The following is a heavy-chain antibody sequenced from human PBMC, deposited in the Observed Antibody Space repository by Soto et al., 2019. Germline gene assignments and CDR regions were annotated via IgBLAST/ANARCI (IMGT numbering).Heavy chain of an antibody. V-gene: IGHV4-34*01. CDR1: GGSFSGYY. CDR2: INHSGST. Sequence: QVQLQQWGAGLLKPSETLSLTCAVYGGSFSGYYWSWIRQPPGKGLEWIGEINHSGSTNYNPSLKSRVTISVDTSKNQFSLKLSSVTAADTAVYYCARVRGSGWARAPMDVWGKGTTVTVSS. J-gene: IGHJ6*03. CDR3: ARVRGSGWARAPMDV. D-gene: IGHD6-19*01.